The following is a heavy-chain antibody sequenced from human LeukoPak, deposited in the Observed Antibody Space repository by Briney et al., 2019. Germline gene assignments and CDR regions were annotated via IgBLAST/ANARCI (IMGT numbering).Heavy chain of an antibody. D-gene: IGHD3-22*01. J-gene: IGHJ4*02. CDR3: ARSDTYYYDSSGYSHFDY. CDR1: GYTFTSYG. V-gene: IGHV1-46*01. Sequence: GASVTVSCTASGYTFTSYGISWVRQAPGQGLEWMGIINPSGGSTSYAQKFQGRVTITRDMSTSTVYMELSSLRSEDTAVYYCARSDTYYYDSSGYSHFDYWGQGTLVTVSS. CDR2: INPSGGST.